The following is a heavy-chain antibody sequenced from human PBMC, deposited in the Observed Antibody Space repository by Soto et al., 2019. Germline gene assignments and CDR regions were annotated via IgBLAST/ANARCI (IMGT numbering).Heavy chain of an antibody. V-gene: IGHV3-53*04. CDR1: EFTVSSNF. D-gene: IGHD4-17*01. Sequence: SGGGLVQPGGSLRLSCAASEFTVSSNFMSWVRQAPGTGLAWVSVMYSGGSTYYADTVKGRFTISRHNSKKTLYLQMNNLRVEDTAMYYCARARTVTVTTYRDAIELWGQGTMVTVSS. CDR2: MYSGGST. J-gene: IGHJ3*01. CDR3: ARARTVTVTTYRDAIEL.